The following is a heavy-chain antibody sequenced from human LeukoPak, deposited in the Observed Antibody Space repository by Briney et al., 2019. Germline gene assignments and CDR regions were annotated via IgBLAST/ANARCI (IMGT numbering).Heavy chain of an antibody. CDR2: IKRDGSEK. D-gene: IGHD3-10*01. CDR1: GFTFSSYW. Sequence: GGSLRLSCAASGFTFSSYWMSWVRQAPGKGLEWVANIKRDGSEKYYVDSVKGRFTISRDNAKNSLYLQMNSLRAEDTAVYYCARDLNYYGSGSYYNWGQGTLVTVSS. V-gene: IGHV3-7*01. J-gene: IGHJ4*02. CDR3: ARDLNYYGSGSYYN.